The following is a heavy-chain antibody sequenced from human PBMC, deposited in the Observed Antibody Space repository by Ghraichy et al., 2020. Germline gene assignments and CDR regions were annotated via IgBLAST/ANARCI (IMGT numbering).Heavy chain of an antibody. D-gene: IGHD6-6*01. CDR1: GFTFSTYA. CDR3: AKGKYTTSSRSFDY. CDR2: ISDSGGST. Sequence: LSLTCAASGFTFSTYAMNWVRQAPGKGLEWVSGISDSGGSTYYADSVKGRFTISRDNSRNTLHLQLNSVRAEDTAVYYCAKGKYTTSSRSFDYWGRGTLVTVSS. J-gene: IGHJ4*02. V-gene: IGHV3-23*01.